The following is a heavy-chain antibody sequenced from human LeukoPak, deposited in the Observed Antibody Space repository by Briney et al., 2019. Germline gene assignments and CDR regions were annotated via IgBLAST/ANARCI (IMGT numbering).Heavy chain of an antibody. D-gene: IGHD6-13*01. CDR1: GFTFSSYA. CDR3: ARDPRSAAPDYFDS. Sequence: GVSLRLSCAASGFTFSSYAMSWVRQAPGKGLEWASAISGSGGSTYYADSVKGRFTISRDNSKNTLYLEMNSLRVDDTAIYYCARDPRSAAPDYFDSWGQGTLVTVSS. J-gene: IGHJ4*02. CDR2: ISGSGGST. V-gene: IGHV3-23*01.